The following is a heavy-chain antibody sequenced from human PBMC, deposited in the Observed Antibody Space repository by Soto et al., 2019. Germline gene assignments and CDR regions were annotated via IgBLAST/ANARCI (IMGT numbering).Heavy chain of an antibody. Sequence: PSQTLSLTCAISGDSVSSKSAAWNWIRQSPSRGLEWLGRTYYRSKWYNDYAVSVKSRITINPDTSKNQSSLQLNSVTPEDTAVYYFTRQYSRNWPPSDYWGQGTLVSGSS. J-gene: IGHJ4*02. CDR1: GDSVSSKSAA. V-gene: IGHV6-1*01. D-gene: IGHD6-13*01. CDR3: TRQYSRNWPPSDY. CDR2: TYYRSKWYN.